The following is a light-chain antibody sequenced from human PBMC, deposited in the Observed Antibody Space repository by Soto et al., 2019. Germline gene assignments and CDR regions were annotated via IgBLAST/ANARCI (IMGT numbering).Light chain of an antibody. J-gene: IGKJ1*01. CDR3: QLHET. CDR2: GAS. Sequence: EIVMTQSPATLSVSPGERATLSCRASQSVSSNLAWYQQKPGQAPRLLIYGASTRATGIPARFSGSGSGSDFTLTISSLVTKELPAKYRQLHETFG. V-gene: IGKV3-15*01. CDR1: QSVSSN.